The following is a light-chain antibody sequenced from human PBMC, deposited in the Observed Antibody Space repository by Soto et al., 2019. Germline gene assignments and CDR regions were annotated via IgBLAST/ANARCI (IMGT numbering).Light chain of an antibody. CDR3: ASWYQSLSGLYV. CDR2: MNN. Sequence: QSVLTQTPSASGTPGQRVTISCSGSSANIGSNYVYWYQQLPGTAPKLLIHMNNQSPSGVPDRFSGSKSGNSASLAITGLLSEEEADYDCASWYQSLSGLYVFGTGTKVTVL. J-gene: IGLJ1*01. V-gene: IGLV1-47*01. CDR1: SANIGSNY.